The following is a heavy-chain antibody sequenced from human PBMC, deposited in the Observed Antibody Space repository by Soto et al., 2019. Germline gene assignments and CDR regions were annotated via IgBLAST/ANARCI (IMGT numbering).Heavy chain of an antibody. V-gene: IGHV4-30-4*08. CDR1: GGSISSDYYH. Sequence: PSETLSLTCTVSGGSISSDYYHWTWIRQSPGKGLEWIGYIHHSGSILYNPYLKSRVTISVDTSKNQFSLHLSSVTAADTAVYFCAREDDGGGSLDVWGQGTTVTVSS. CDR3: AREDDGGGSLDV. CDR2: IHHSGSI. J-gene: IGHJ6*02. D-gene: IGHD1-1*01.